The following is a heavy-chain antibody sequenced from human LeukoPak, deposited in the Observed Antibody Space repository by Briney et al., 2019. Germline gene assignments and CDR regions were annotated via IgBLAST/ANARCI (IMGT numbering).Heavy chain of an antibody. V-gene: IGHV3-30-3*01. D-gene: IGHD6-13*01. CDR2: ISYDGSNK. CDR1: GFTFSSYA. J-gene: IGHJ4*02. Sequence: PGGSLRLSCAASGFTFSSYAMHWVRQAPGKGLEWVAVISYDGSNKYYADSVRGRFTISRDNSKNTLYLQMNSLRAEDTAVYYCARRETEQQLVLGSFDYWGQGTLVTVSS. CDR3: ARRETEQQLVLGSFDY.